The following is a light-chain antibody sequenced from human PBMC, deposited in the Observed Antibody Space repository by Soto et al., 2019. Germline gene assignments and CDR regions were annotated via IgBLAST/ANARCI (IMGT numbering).Light chain of an antibody. CDR3: QQDGISPIT. J-gene: IGKJ5*01. CDR1: QSVSNNY. V-gene: IGKV3-20*01. Sequence: EIVLTQSPGTLSLSPGEGATLSCRASQSVSNNYLAWYQQKPGQAPRLLIYGASSRATGIPVRFSGSGSGTDFTLTISRLEPEDVAVYYCQQDGISPITFGQGTRLEIK. CDR2: GAS.